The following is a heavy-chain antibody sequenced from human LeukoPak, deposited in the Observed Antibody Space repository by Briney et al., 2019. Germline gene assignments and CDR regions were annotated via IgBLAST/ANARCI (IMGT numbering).Heavy chain of an antibody. CDR1: GYTFTRYD. V-gene: IGHV1-8*01. Sequence: ASVKVSCKASGYTFTRYDINWVRQATGQGLEWMGWMNPNSGNTGYAQKFQGRVTMTRNTSISTAYMELSSLRSEDTAVYYCARGTAYSSSWYPYYYGMDVWGQGTTVTVSS. D-gene: IGHD6-13*01. CDR3: ARGTAYSSSWYPYYYGMDV. J-gene: IGHJ6*02. CDR2: MNPNSGNT.